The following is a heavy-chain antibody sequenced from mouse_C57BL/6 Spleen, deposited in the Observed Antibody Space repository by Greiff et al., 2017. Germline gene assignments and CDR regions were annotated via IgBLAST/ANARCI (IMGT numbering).Heavy chain of an antibody. CDR2: IWWDDDK. Sequence: HVTLKESGPGILQPSQTLSLTCSFSGFSLSTFGMGVGRIPQPSGKGLVSLAHIWWDDDKYSNPALKSLLTFSKDTSKNQVFLKISNVDTADTATYYCARKGAYGYGDYFDYWGQGTTLTVSS. J-gene: IGHJ2*01. CDR1: GFSLSTFGMG. CDR3: ARKGAYGYGDYFDY. D-gene: IGHD2-2*01. V-gene: IGHV8-8*01.